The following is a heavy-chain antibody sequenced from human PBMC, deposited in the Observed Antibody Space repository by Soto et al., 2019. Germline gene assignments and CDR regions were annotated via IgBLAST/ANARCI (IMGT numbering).Heavy chain of an antibody. J-gene: IGHJ6*03. Sequence: QVQLQESGPGLVKPSETLSLTCTVSGGSISSYYWSWIRQPPGKGLEWIGYIYYSGSTNYNPSLTSRVTISVDTSKTQFSLKLSSVTAADTAVYYCARCGSPRYCSSTSCRRARDYYYYYMDVWGKGTTVTVSS. CDR2: IYYSGST. D-gene: IGHD2-2*01. CDR1: GGSISSYY. CDR3: ARCGSPRYCSSTSCRRARDYYYYYMDV. V-gene: IGHV4-59*08.